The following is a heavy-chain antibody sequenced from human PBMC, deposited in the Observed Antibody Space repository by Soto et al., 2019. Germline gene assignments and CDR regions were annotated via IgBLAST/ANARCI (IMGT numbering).Heavy chain of an antibody. Sequence: GASVKVSCKASGYTFTSYAMHWVRQAPGQGLEWMGWINPNSGGTNYAQKFQGWVTMTRDTSISTAYMDLSRLRSDDTAVYYCATAYYYGSGSYSRPYYYYGMDVWGQGTTVTVSS. J-gene: IGHJ6*02. D-gene: IGHD3-10*01. CDR1: GYTFTSYA. CDR3: ATAYYYGSGSYSRPYYYYGMDV. V-gene: IGHV1-2*04. CDR2: INPNSGGT.